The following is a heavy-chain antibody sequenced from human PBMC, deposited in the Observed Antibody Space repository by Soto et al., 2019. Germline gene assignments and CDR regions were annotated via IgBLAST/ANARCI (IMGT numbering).Heavy chain of an antibody. J-gene: IGHJ4*02. CDR2: ISDDGDKR. V-gene: IGHV3-30*18. CDR3: AKLREQLVPENYYFDY. D-gene: IGHD6-13*01. Sequence: GGSLRLSCVGSGFTLSNYGMHWVRQPPGKGLEWVALISDDGDKRYYADSVRGRLIISRDNSKDTLYLQMNSLRAEDTAVYYCAKLREQLVPENYYFDYWGQGTLVTVSS. CDR1: GFTLSNYG.